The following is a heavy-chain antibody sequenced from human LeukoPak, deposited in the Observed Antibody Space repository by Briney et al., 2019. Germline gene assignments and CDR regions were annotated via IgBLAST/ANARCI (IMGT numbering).Heavy chain of an antibody. CDR3: ARVQGYCSSTSCTGLDY. D-gene: IGHD2-2*01. J-gene: IGHJ4*02. Sequence: GGSLRLSCAASGFTFSSYGMHWVRQAPVKGLEWVAVISYDGSNKYYADSVKGRFTISRDNSKNTLYLQMNSLRAEDTAVYYCARVQGYCSSTSCTGLDYWGQGTLVTVSS. CDR1: GFTFSSYG. CDR2: ISYDGSNK. V-gene: IGHV3-30*03.